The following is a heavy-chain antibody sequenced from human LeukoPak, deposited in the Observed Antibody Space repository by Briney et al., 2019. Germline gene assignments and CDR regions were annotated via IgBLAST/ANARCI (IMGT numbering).Heavy chain of an antibody. CDR1: GYTFTGYY. CDR3: AREVVVAATEAFDI. D-gene: IGHD2-15*01. CDR2: INPNSGGT. J-gene: IGHJ3*02. V-gene: IGHV1-2*02. Sequence: ASVKVSCKASGYTFTGYYMHWVRQAPGQGLEWMGWINPNSGGTNYAQKFQGRVTMTRDTSISTAYMELSRLRSDDTAVYYCAREVVVAATEAFDIWGQGTMVTVSS.